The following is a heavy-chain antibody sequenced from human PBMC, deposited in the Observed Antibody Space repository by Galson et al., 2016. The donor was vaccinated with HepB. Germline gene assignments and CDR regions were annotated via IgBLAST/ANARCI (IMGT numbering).Heavy chain of an antibody. D-gene: IGHD4-17*01. CDR3: ARSGEPS. CDR2: INIDGIEK. CDR1: GFSFSSYW. V-gene: IGHV3-7*01. Sequence: SLRLSCAASGFSFSSYWMHWVRQAPGKGLMWVSYINIDGIEKYYVGSVEGRFTISRDNAKKSLYLQMDSLRAEDTAVYYCARSGEPSWGQGTLVTVSS. J-gene: IGHJ5*02.